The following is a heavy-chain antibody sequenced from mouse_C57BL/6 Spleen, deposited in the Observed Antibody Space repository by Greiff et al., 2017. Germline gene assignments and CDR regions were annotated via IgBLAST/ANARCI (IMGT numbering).Heavy chain of an antibody. D-gene: IGHD2-1*01. J-gene: IGHJ4*01. V-gene: IGHV1-64*01. Sequence: QVQLQQPGAELVKPGASVKLSCKASGYTFTSYWMHWVKQRPGQGLEWIGMIHPNSGSTNYNEKFKSKATLTVEKSSSTAYMQLSSLTSEDSAVYYCARDPIYYGNYYAMDYWGQGTSVTVSS. CDR3: ARDPIYYGNYYAMDY. CDR2: IHPNSGST. CDR1: GYTFTSYW.